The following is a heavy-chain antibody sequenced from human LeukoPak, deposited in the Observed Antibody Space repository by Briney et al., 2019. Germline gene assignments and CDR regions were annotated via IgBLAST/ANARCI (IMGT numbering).Heavy chain of an antibody. J-gene: IGHJ4*02. CDR2: INPSGGST. CDR3: AREGVEGGAYYFDY. D-gene: IGHD1-1*01. CDR1: GYTVTSYY. V-gene: IGHV1-46*01. Sequence: ASVKVSCKASGYTVTSYYMHWVRQAPGQGLEWMGIINPSGGSTTYAQKFQGRVTMTRDMSTSTVYMELSSLRSEDTAVYYCAREGVEGGAYYFDYWGQGTLVTVSS.